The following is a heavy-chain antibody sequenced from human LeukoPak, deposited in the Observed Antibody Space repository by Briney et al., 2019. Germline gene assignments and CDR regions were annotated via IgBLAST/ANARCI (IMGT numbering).Heavy chain of an antibody. V-gene: IGHV4-38-2*02. CDR1: GYSISSGYY. J-gene: IGHJ6*03. D-gene: IGHD5-24*01. CDR3: ARDLRDGYNTYYYYYYMDV. CDR2: IYHSGST. Sequence: SETLSLTCTVSGYSISSGYYWGWIRQPPGKGLEWIGSIYHSGSTYYNPSLKSRVTISVDTSKNQFSLKLSSVTAADTAVYYCARDLRDGYNTYYYYYYMDVWGKGTTVTVSS.